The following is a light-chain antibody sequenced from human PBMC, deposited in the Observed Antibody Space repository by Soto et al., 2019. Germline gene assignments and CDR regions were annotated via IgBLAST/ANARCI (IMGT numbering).Light chain of an antibody. J-gene: IGKJ3*01. CDR3: QQYGSSP. Sequence: EIVLTQSPGTLSLSPGERATLSCRASQSVSSSYLALYHQKPGQAPRLLIYGASSSATGIPDRFSGSGSGTDFTLTISRLEPEDFAVYYSQQYGSSPFGPGTKVDIK. CDR1: QSVSSSY. CDR2: GAS. V-gene: IGKV3-20*01.